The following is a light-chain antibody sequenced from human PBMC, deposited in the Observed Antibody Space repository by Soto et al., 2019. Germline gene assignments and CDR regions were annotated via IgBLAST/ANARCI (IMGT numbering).Light chain of an antibody. J-gene: IGLJ1*01. CDR2: EVS. CDR3: SSYTRSSTYV. V-gene: IGLV2-18*02. Sequence: QSVLTQPPSVSGSPGQSVTISFTGTSSDIGSYNRVSWYQQPPGTAPKLMVYEVSNRPSGVPDRFSGSKSGNTASLTISGLQAEDEADYYCSSYTRSSTYVFGTGTKVTVL. CDR1: SSDIGSYNR.